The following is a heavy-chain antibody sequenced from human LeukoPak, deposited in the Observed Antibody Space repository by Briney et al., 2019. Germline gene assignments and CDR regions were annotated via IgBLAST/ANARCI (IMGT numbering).Heavy chain of an antibody. V-gene: IGHV3-23*01. D-gene: IGHD3-3*01. Sequence: GESLRLSCVASGFTFNTYVISWVRQAPGKGLEWVSSISAPGSTTHYADSVRGRFTISRDNSKNTLYLQMNSLRAEDTAVYYCAKAGQEWYFYYMDVWGKGTTVAVSS. CDR2: ISAPGSTT. CDR3: AKAGQEWYFYYMDV. CDR1: GFTFNTYV. J-gene: IGHJ6*03.